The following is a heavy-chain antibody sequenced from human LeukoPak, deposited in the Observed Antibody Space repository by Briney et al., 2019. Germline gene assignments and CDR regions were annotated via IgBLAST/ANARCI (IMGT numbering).Heavy chain of an antibody. CDR2: INPNSGGT. J-gene: IGHJ4*02. CDR1: GYTFTGYY. D-gene: IGHD3-3*01. Sequence: GASVKVSCKASGYTFTGYYMHWVRQAPGQGLEWMGWINPNSGGTNYAQKFQGRVTMTRDTSISTAYMELSRLRSDDTAVYYCARDYYDFWSGYGYWGQGTLVTVSS. V-gene: IGHV1-2*02. CDR3: ARDYYDFWSGYGY.